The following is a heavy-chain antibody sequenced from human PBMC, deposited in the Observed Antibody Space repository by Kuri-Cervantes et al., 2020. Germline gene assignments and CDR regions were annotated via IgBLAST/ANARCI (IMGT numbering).Heavy chain of an antibody. CDR1: GYTLTELS. CDR2: FDPEDGET. J-gene: IGHJ6*02. Sequence: ASVKVSCKVSGYTLTELSMHWVRQAPGKGLEWMGGFDPEDGETIYAQKFQGRVTMTEDTSTDTAYMELSSLRSEDTAVYYCARDSSQTPLEGPGYGMDVWGQGTTVTVSS. V-gene: IGHV1-24*01. D-gene: IGHD2/OR15-2a*01. CDR3: ARDSSQTPLEGPGYGMDV.